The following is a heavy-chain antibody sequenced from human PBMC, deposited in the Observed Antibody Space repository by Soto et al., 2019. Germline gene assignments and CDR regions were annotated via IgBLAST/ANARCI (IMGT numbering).Heavy chain of an antibody. CDR1: GGSFSGYY. CDR3: ARGHWFDP. J-gene: IGHJ5*02. CDR2: INHSGST. V-gene: IGHV4-34*01. Sequence: SETLSLTCAVYGGSFSGYYWSWIRQPPGKGLEWTGEINHSGSTNYNPSLKSRVTISVDTSKNQFSLKLSSVTAADTAVYYCARGHWFDPWGQGTLVTVSS.